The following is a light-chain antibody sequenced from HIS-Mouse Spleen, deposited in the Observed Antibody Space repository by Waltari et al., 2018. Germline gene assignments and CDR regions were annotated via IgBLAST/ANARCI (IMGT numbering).Light chain of an antibody. Sequence: QSVLTPPPSASGTPGQRVTISCSGSSSNIGSNTVTWYQQLPGTAPKPLIYSNNQRPSGVPDRFPGSKSGTSASLAISGLQSEDEADYYCTAWDDSLNGYVFGTGTKVTVL. CDR3: TAWDDSLNGYV. V-gene: IGLV1-44*01. CDR1: SSNIGSNT. CDR2: SNN. J-gene: IGLJ1*01.